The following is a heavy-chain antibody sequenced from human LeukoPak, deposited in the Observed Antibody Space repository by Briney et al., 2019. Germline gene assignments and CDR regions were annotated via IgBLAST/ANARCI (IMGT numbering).Heavy chain of an antibody. CDR1: GGSFSAYY. CDR3: ARGGFYCGGDCYFDY. J-gene: IGHJ4*02. D-gene: IGHD2-21*02. CDR2: INHSGST. V-gene: IGHV4-34*01. Sequence: TSETLSPTCAVYGGSFSAYYWSWIRQPPGKGLEWIGEINHSGSTDYNPSLKSRVTISVDTSKNQFSLKLSSVTAADTAVYYCARGGFYCGGDCYFDYWGQGTLVTVSS.